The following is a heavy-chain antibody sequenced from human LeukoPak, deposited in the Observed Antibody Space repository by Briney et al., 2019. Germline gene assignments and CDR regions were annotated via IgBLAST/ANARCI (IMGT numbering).Heavy chain of an antibody. V-gene: IGHV3-23*01. D-gene: IGHD3-10*01. CDR2: ISGSGSRA. CDR3: AKALGDLGSYYYGMDV. CDR1: GFTFSSSV. Sequence: PGGSLRLSCAASGFTFSSSVMSWVRQAPGKGLEWVSTISGSGSRAYYADSVKGRFTISRDNAKNTLYLQMNSLRAEDTAVYYCAKALGDLGSYYYGMDVWGQGNTVTVSS. J-gene: IGHJ6*02.